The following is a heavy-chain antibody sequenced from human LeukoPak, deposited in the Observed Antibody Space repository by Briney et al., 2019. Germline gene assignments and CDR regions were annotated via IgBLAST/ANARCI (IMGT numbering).Heavy chain of an antibody. CDR1: GASITNFY. CDR3: ARFWAYCGGDCYKAFDI. V-gene: IGHV4-59*01. CDR2: THDNGRT. Sequence: KPSETLSLTCSVSGASITNFYWSWIRQPPGKGLEWIGYTHDNGRTSYNPSLKSRVTMSLDTSKNQISLNLTSVTAADTAVYYCARFWAYCGGDCYKAFDIWGQGTMVTVSS. D-gene: IGHD2-21*02. J-gene: IGHJ3*02.